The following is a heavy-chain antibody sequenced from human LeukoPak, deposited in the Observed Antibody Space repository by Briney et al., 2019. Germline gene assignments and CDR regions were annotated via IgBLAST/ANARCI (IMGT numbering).Heavy chain of an antibody. CDR2: IYTSGST. D-gene: IGHD3/OR15-3a*01. V-gene: IGHV4-4*07. CDR1: GGSISSYY. Sequence: SETLSLTCTVTGGSISSYYWSWIRQPAGKGLEWIGRIYTSGSTNYNPSLKSRVTMSVDTSKNQFSLKLSSVTAADTAVYYCARHDFWIGYYDYWGQGTLVTVSS. CDR3: ARHDFWIGYYDY. J-gene: IGHJ4*02.